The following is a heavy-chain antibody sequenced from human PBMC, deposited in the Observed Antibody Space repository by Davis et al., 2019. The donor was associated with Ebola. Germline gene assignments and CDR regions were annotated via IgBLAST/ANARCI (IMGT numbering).Heavy chain of an antibody. CDR2: VNQDGTEK. J-gene: IGHJ4*02. V-gene: IGHV3-7*03. D-gene: IGHD6-13*01. Sequence: PGGSLRLSCATSGFTFSSYWMGWVRQAPGKGLEWVASVNQDGTEKYNVDSVKGRFTISRDNAKNSLYLQMSSLGVEDTAVYYCTRDRSAAGWGQGTLVTVSS. CDR3: TRDRSAAG. CDR1: GFTFSSYW.